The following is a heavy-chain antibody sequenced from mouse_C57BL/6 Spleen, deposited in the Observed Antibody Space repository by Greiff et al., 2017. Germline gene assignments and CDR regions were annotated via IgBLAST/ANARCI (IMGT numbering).Heavy chain of an antibody. CDR2: ISSGSSTI. J-gene: IGHJ4*01. D-gene: IGHD1-1*01. Sequence: EVKLQESGGGLVKPGGSLKLSCAASGFTFSDYGMHWVRQAPEKGLEWVAYISSGSSTIYYADTVKGRFTIARDNAKNTLFLQMHSLRSEDTAVDYCARLGSSYYAMDYWGQGTSVTVSS. CDR1: GFTFSDYG. CDR3: ARLGSSYYAMDY. V-gene: IGHV5-17*01.